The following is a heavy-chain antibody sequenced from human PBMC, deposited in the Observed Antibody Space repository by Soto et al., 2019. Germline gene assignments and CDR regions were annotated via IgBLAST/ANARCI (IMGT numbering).Heavy chain of an antibody. CDR2: INPKFGDT. CDR1: GYTFTAYY. J-gene: IGHJ6*02. Sequence: QVQLVQSGAEVKEPGDSVRVSCEASGYTFTAYYIHWVRQAPGQGLEWMGWINPKFGDTTYAQDLQRRVSMTRDMSISTVYMELSRLTSDDTAIYYCARNMDYYYGPGSGNGHGFWGQGTTVTVFS. V-gene: IGHV1-2*02. CDR3: ARNMDYYYGPGSGNGHGF. D-gene: IGHD3-10*01.